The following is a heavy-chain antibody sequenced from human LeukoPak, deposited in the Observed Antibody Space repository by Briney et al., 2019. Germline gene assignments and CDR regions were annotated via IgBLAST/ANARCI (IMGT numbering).Heavy chain of an antibody. CDR2: ISAYNGHT. J-gene: IGHJ6*03. CDR1: GYTFTSNG. CDR3: ARRSEDYYYYYMDV. Sequence: ASVKVSCKASGYTFTSNGISWVRQAPGQGLEWMGWISAYNGHTNYAQKLQGRVTMTTDTSTSTAYMELRSLRSDDTAVYYCARRSEDYYYYYMDVWGKGTTVTVSS. D-gene: IGHD2-15*01. V-gene: IGHV1-18*01.